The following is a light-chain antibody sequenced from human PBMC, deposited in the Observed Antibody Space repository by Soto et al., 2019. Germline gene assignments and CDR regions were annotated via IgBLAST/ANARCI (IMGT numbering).Light chain of an antibody. V-gene: IGLV1-47*01. J-gene: IGLJ1*01. CDR1: GSNIGSHN. CDR2: KNN. CDR3: ATWDDSLRNHV. Sequence: QSVLAQTPSASGTPGQRVTISCSGSGSNIGSHNVDWYQHLPGTAPKLLIYKNNQRPSGVPDRFSGSKSGASASLAISGLRSEDEADYYCATWDDSLRNHVFGTETKVTVL.